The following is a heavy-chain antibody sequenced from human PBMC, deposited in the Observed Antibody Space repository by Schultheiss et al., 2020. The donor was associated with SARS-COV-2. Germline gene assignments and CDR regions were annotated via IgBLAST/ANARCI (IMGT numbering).Heavy chain of an antibody. D-gene: IGHD1-14*01. V-gene: IGHV4-61*02. CDR3: CAGYYYYYYMDV. J-gene: IGHJ6*03. CDR2: IYTSGST. CDR1: GGSISSGGYY. Sequence: LRLSCTVSGGSISSGGYYWSWIRQPAGKGLEWIGRIYTSGSTNYNPSLKSRVTISVDTSKNQFSLKLSSVTAADTAVYYCCAGYYYYYYMDVWGKGTTVTVSS.